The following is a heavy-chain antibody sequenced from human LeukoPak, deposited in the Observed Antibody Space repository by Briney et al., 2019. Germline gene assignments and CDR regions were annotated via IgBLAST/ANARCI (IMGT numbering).Heavy chain of an antibody. Sequence: GGSLRLSCAASGFTFSSYAMSWVRQAPGKGLEWGSAISGSGGSTYYADSVKGRFTISRDNSKNPLYLQMNSLRAEDTAVYYCAKDEGIDYGHKGFDYWGQGTLVTASS. CDR3: AKDEGIDYGHKGFDY. CDR1: GFTFSSYA. CDR2: ISGSGGST. V-gene: IGHV3-23*01. J-gene: IGHJ4*02. D-gene: IGHD4-17*01.